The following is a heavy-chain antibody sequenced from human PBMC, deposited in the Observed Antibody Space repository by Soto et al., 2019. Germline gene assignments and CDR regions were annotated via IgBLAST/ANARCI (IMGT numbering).Heavy chain of an antibody. Sequence: QVQLVESGGGVVQPGRSLRLSCAASGFTFSSYAMHWVRQAPGKGLEWVAVISYDGSNKYYADSVKGRFTISRDNSKNTLYLKMNSLGAEDTAVYYCARTTSGGADYWGQGTLVTVSS. CDR2: ISYDGSNK. CDR3: ARTTSGGADY. V-gene: IGHV3-30-3*01. J-gene: IGHJ4*02. D-gene: IGHD3-16*01. CDR1: GFTFSSYA.